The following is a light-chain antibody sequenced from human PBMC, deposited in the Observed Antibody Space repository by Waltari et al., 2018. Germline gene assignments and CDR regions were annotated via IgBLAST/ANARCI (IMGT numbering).Light chain of an antibody. Sequence: DIVMTQSPDSLAVSLGERATINCKSSQSVLYSSNNKNYLAWYQQKPGQPPKLIIYWASTRESGVPDRFSGSESGTDFNLTISSLQAEDVAVYYCHQYYSTPFTFGPGTKVDIK. CDR2: WAS. CDR3: HQYYSTPFT. J-gene: IGKJ3*01. CDR1: QSVLYSSNNKNY. V-gene: IGKV4-1*01.